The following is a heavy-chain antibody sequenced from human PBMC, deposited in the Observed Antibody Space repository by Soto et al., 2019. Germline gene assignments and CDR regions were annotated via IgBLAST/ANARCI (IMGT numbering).Heavy chain of an antibody. Sequence: GGSLRLSCSTSGFTFSNYWMSWVRQAPGRGLEWVANIKPDGREKWSVDSVKGRFIISRDNSKNKLNLQMNRLRAEDTAVYYCARDISALYDSSGYLDYWGQGTLVTVSS. D-gene: IGHD3-22*01. CDR2: IKPDGREK. J-gene: IGHJ4*02. CDR3: ARDISALYDSSGYLDY. V-gene: IGHV3-7*04. CDR1: GFTFSNYW.